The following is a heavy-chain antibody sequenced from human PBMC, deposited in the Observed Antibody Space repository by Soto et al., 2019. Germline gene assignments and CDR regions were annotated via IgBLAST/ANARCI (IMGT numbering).Heavy chain of an antibody. CDR3: ARDLRYVTIFGVVSPGMDV. CDR1: GYTFTSYA. J-gene: IGHJ6*02. CDR2: INAGNGNT. D-gene: IGHD3-3*01. V-gene: IGHV1-3*01. Sequence: GASVKVSCKASGYTFTSYAMHWVRQAPGQRLEWMGWINAGNGNTKYSQKFQGRVTITRDTSASTAYMELSSLRSEDTAVYYCARDLRYVTIFGVVSPGMDVWGQGTTVTVSS.